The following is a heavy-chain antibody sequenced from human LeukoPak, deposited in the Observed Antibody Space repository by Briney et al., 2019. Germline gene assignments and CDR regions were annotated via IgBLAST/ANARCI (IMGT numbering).Heavy chain of an antibody. V-gene: IGHV3-30*18. CDR1: GLTFSNYG. CDR2: ISYDGSNK. Sequence: GGSLRLSCAAAGLTFSNYGMHWVRQAPGKGLEWVAVISYDGSNKYYADSVKGRFTISRDNSKNTLYLQMNSLRAEDTAVYYCAKGGDYYYDSSGYRDALDYWGQGTLVTVSS. CDR3: AKGGDYYYDSSGYRDALDY. J-gene: IGHJ4*02. D-gene: IGHD3-22*01.